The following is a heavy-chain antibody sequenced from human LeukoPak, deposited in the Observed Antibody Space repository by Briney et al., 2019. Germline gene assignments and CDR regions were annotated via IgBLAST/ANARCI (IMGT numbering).Heavy chain of an antibody. CDR2: IYTGGST. D-gene: IGHD3-16*02. CDR1: GFTVSNNY. CDR3: ARGGDDHVWGSYRLDL. V-gene: IGHV3-53*01. Sequence: GGSLRLSCAASGFTVSNNYMSWVRQAPGKGLEWVSVIYTGGSTYYADSVKGRFTISRDDSKNTLYLQMNSLGVDDTAVYYCARGGDDHVWGSYRLDLWGQGTLVTVSS. J-gene: IGHJ4*02.